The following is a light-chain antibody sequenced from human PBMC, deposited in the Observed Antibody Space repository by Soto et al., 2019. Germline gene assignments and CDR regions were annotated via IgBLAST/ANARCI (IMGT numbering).Light chain of an antibody. CDR2: GAS. CDR1: QDISDD. Sequence: IQMTQSPSSLAAFVGRRGTSTCRASQDISDDVGWYQQTPGKAAKLLISGASRLQSGVPSRFSGSGSGAAFTLTITSLRPEDSATYYCLQNHNYPRTFGQGTKVDIK. V-gene: IGKV1-6*01. J-gene: IGKJ1*01. CDR3: LQNHNYPRT.